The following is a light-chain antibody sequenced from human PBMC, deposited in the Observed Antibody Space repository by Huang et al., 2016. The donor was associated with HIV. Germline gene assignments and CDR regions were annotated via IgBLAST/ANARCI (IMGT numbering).Light chain of an antibody. CDR1: QDIAKY. Sequence: DIQMTQSPSSLSASVGDRVTITCQASQDIAKYLNWYQQKPGQAPKPLIYDASTLETGVPSRFIGSASGTDFTFTISSLQPEDIATYYCQQYDSLPPWTFGQGTRVEIK. CDR2: DAS. V-gene: IGKV1-33*01. J-gene: IGKJ1*01. CDR3: QQYDSLPPWT.